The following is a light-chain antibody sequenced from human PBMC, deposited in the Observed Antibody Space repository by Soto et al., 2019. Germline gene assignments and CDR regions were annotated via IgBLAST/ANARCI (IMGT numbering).Light chain of an antibody. CDR1: QDITNY. CDR3: QQYDNLPYT. J-gene: IGKJ2*01. CDR2: DAS. V-gene: IGKV1-33*01. Sequence: DIQMTQSPSSLSASVGDRVTITCQASQDITNYLNWYQKKPGKAPKLLIYDASSLETGVPSRFSGSGSGTDFTFTISSLQPEDIATYYCQQYDNLPYTFGQGTNLEIK.